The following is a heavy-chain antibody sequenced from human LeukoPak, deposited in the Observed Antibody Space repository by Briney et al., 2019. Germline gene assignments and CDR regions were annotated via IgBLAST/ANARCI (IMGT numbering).Heavy chain of an antibody. V-gene: IGHV1-18*01. CDR3: AREGGDYDILTGYFDY. CDR1: GYIFTSYG. D-gene: IGHD3-9*01. J-gene: IGHJ4*02. Sequence: ASAKVSCKASGYIFTSYGISWVRQAPGQGLEWMGWVNTYNGNTKYVQKFQGRVTMTTDTSTSTAYMELRSLRSDDTAVYYCAREGGDYDILTGYFDYWGQGTLVTVSS. CDR2: VNTYNGNT.